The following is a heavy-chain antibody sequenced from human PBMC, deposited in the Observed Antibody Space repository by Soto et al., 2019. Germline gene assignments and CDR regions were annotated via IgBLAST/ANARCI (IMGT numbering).Heavy chain of an antibody. CDR2: MHHSGST. V-gene: IGHV4-4*02. CDR1: GGSITSPNW. Sequence: QVRLQESGPGLVNPSGTLSLTCVVSGGSITSPNWWTWVRQPPGRGLEWIAEMHHSGSTNYSPSLKSRVVMSIDKSNNQFSLKLNSVTAADTAVYYCATGNVYYYGSGGLWDQWGRGALVTVSS. CDR3: ATGNVYYYGSGGLWDQ. D-gene: IGHD3-10*01. J-gene: IGHJ4*02.